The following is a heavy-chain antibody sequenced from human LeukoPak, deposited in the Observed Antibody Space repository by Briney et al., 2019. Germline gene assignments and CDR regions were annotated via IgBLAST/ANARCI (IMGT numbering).Heavy chain of an antibody. V-gene: IGHV6-1*01. CDR3: ARAPAVAGMGIFDY. D-gene: IGHD6-19*01. CDR1: GDSVSRNSAG. J-gene: IGHJ4*02. Sequence: SQTLSLTCAISGDSVSRNSAGWNWIRQSPSRGLEWLGRTYYRSKWYNDYAVSVKSRITINPDTSKNQFSLQLNSVTPEDTAVYYCARAPAVAGMGIFDYWGQGTLVTVSS. CDR2: TYYRSKWYN.